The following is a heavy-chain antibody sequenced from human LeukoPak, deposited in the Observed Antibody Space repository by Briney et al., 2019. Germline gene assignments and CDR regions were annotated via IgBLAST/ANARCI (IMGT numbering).Heavy chain of an antibody. D-gene: IGHD6-13*01. CDR2: IYSGGST. V-gene: IGHV3-66*02. CDR1: GFTFSSNY. CDR3: ARDGGTAAGYPGREYYFDY. J-gene: IGHJ4*02. Sequence: GGSLRLSCAASGFTFSSNYMSWVRQAPGKGLEWVSVIYSGGSTYYSDSVKGRCTISSYNSKNTLYLQMNSLRAEDTAVYYCARDGGTAAGYPGREYYFDYWGQGTLVTVSS.